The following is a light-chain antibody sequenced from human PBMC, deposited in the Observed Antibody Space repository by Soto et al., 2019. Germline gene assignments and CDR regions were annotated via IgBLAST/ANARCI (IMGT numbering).Light chain of an antibody. CDR3: CSYAASSTWV. V-gene: IGLV2-23*01. CDR2: ECS. CDR1: SSDVGSYNL. Sequence: QSVLTQPASVSGSPGQSITISCTGTSSDVGSYNLVSWYQQHPGKAPKLMIYECSKRPSGVSNRFSGSKSGNTASLTISGLQAEDEADYYCCSYAASSTWVFGGGTKVTVL. J-gene: IGLJ3*02.